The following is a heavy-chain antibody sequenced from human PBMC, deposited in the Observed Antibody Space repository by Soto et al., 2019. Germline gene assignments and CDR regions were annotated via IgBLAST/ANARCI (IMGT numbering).Heavy chain of an antibody. CDR1: GFTFSSYG. CDR3: ARGATPIYYDSSGYYYVPGNWFDP. V-gene: IGHV3-33*01. D-gene: IGHD3-22*01. J-gene: IGHJ5*02. Sequence: SLSLSCAASGFTFSSYGMHWVRQAPGKGLEWVAVIWYDGSNKYYADSVKGRFTISRDNSKNTLYLQMNSLRAEDTAVYYCARGATPIYYDSSGYYYVPGNWFDPWGQGTLVTVSS. CDR2: IWYDGSNK.